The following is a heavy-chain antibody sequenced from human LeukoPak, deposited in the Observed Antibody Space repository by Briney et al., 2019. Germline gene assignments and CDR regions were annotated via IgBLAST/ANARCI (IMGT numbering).Heavy chain of an antibody. V-gene: IGHV3-23*01. J-gene: IGHJ4*02. CDR2: ISDTGDKT. D-gene: IGHD3-10*01. CDR3: AKMTDSTPYSSGTFDS. CDR1: GFTLRSYA. Sequence: GGSLRLSCSASGFTLRSYAMGWVRQAPGKGLEWVSAISDTGDKTYYADSVKGRFTISRDNSRNTLYLQMSRLRAEDTALFYCAKMTDSTPYSSGTFDSWGQGTLVTVSS.